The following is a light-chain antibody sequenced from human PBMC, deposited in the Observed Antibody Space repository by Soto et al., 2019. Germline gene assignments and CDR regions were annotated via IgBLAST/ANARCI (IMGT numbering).Light chain of an antibody. J-gene: IGLJ3*02. CDR1: NSNIGRNT. Sequence: QPVLTQPPSASGTPGQRVTISCSGSNSNIGRNTVNWYQQLPGMAPKLLIYNNDQRPSGVPDRFSGSKPGTSASLAISGLQSEDEADYFCSTWDDSRRVFGGGTKLTVL. CDR3: STWDDSRRV. CDR2: NND. V-gene: IGLV1-44*01.